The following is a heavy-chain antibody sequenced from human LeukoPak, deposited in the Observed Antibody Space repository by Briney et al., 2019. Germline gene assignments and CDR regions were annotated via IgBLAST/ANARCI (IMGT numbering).Heavy chain of an antibody. V-gene: IGHV1-2*02. Sequence: ASVKVSCKTSGYTFTGYYMHWVRQAPGQGLEWMGWINPNSGGTNYAQKFQGRVTMTRDTSISTAYMELSSLRSEDTAVYYCARDLDYYDSSGYYYGAFDIWGQGTMVTVSS. J-gene: IGHJ3*02. CDR3: ARDLDYYDSSGYYYGAFDI. CDR1: GYTFTGYY. CDR2: INPNSGGT. D-gene: IGHD3-22*01.